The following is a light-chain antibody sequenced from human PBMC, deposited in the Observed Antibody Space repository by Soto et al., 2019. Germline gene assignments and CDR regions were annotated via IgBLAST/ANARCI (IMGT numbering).Light chain of an antibody. CDR3: SSYTSSSPLV. CDR1: SSDVGGYNY. V-gene: IGLV2-14*01. CDR2: DVS. Sequence: QSALTQPASVSGSPGQSITISCTGTSSDVGGYNYVSWYQQHPGKAPKLMIYDVSNRPSGVSNRFSGSKSGNTASLTISGPRVEDGADYYCSSYTSSSPLVLGGGTKLTAL. J-gene: IGLJ2*01.